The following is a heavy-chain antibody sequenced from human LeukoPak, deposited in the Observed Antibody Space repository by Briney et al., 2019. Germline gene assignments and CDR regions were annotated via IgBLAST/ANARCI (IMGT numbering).Heavy chain of an antibody. CDR3: VKDPRDTYGTNWFVS. Sequence: GGSLRLSCAGSGFAFESFTMTWVRQAPGKGLQWVSQISGTGGATWYAGFARDRFTISRDNSKKTLYLQMSGLRVEDTAMYYCVKDPRDTYGTNWFVSWGQGTLLIVSS. J-gene: IGHJ5*01. D-gene: IGHD2-21*01. CDR2: ISGTGGAT. CDR1: GFAFESFT. V-gene: IGHV3-23*01.